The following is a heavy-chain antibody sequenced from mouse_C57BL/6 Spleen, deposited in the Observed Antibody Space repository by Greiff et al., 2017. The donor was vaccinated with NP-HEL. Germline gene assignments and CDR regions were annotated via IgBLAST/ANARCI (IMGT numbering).Heavy chain of an antibody. V-gene: IGHV1-82*01. D-gene: IGHD1-1*01. CDR2: IYPGDGDT. CDR3: ARDGGSSFYAMDY. Sequence: VQLQQSGPELVKPGASVKISCKASGYAFSSSWMNWVKQRPGKGLEWIGRIYPGDGDTNYNGKFKGKATLTADKSSSTAYMQLSSLTSEDSAVYFCARDGGSSFYAMDYWGQGTSVTVSS. CDR1: GYAFSSSW. J-gene: IGHJ4*01.